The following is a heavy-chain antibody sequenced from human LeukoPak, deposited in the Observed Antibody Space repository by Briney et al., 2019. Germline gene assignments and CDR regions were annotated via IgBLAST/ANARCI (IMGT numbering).Heavy chain of an antibody. J-gene: IGHJ4*02. V-gene: IGHV3-15*07. CDR2: FKSKTDGGTI. D-gene: IGHD5-18*01. CDR1: GFTFTNAW. Sequence: GGSLRLSCVDSGFTFTNAWMNWVRQAPGKGLEWVGRFKSKTDGGTIDYAAPVKGRFTISRDDSKNTLYLQMNSLKTEDTAVYYCTTGGYRYGDDYWGQGTLVTVSS. CDR3: TTGGYRYGDDY.